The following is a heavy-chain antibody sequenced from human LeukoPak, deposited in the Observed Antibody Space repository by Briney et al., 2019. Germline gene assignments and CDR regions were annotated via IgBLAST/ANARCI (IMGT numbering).Heavy chain of an antibody. J-gene: IGHJ4*02. Sequence: GGSLRLSCAVSRFAFSNYGMSWVRQAPGKGLEWVSAISGSGGSTYYADSVKGRFTISRDNSKDTLYLQMNSLRAEDTALYYCAKSSYYDTSGSYREYYFDYWGQGALVTVSS. CDR3: AKSSYYDTSGSYREYYFDY. CDR2: ISGSGGST. CDR1: RFAFSNYG. V-gene: IGHV3-23*01. D-gene: IGHD3-22*01.